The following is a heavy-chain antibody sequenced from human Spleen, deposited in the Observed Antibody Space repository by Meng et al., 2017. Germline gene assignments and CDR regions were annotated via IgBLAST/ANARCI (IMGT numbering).Heavy chain of an antibody. D-gene: IGHD6-13*01. J-gene: IGHJ4*02. Sequence: SETLSLTCAVSGGSISSSNWWSWVRQPPGKGLEWIGYIYYSGSTNYNPSLKSRVTISVDTSKNQFSLKLSSVTAADTAVYYCARTDRYSSTWSDYWGQGTLVTVSS. CDR2: IYYSGST. V-gene: IGHV4-4*02. CDR3: ARTDRYSSTWSDY. CDR1: GGSISSSNW.